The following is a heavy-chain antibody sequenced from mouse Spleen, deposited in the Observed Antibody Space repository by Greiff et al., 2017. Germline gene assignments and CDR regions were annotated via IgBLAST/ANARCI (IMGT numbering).Heavy chain of an antibody. Sequence: VQLKESGGGLVKPGGSLKLSCAASGFTFSSYTMSWVRQTPEKRLEWVATISSGGSYTYYPDSVKGRFTISRDNAKNTLYLQMSSLKSEDTAMYYCTSNWDWYFDVWGAGTTVTVSS. J-gene: IGHJ1*01. CDR2: ISSGGSYT. D-gene: IGHD4-1*01. CDR3: TSNWDWYFDV. CDR1: GFTFSSYT. V-gene: IGHV5-6-4*01.